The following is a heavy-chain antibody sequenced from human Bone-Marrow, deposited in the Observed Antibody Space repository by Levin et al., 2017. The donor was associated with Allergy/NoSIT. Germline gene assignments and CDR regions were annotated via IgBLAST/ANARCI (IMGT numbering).Heavy chain of an antibody. V-gene: IGHV3-72*01. CDR1: GFTFSDHF. CDR2: TRNKANSYTT. Sequence: SCAASGFTFSDHFMDWVRQAPGKGLEWVGRTRNKANSYTTEYAASVKGRFTISRDDSKNSLYLQMNSLRTEDTAVYYCARTAYCSASTCLPFDYWGQGTLVTVSS. D-gene: IGHD2-15*01. CDR3: ARTAYCSASTCLPFDY. J-gene: IGHJ4*02.